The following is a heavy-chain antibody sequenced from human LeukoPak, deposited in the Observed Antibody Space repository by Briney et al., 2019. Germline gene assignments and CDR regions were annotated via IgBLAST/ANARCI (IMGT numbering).Heavy chain of an antibody. J-gene: IGHJ4*02. CDR1: GDSISSYY. CDR3: AREAGTAAGTPFDY. Sequence: SETLSLTCTVSGDSISSYYWSWIRQPPGKRLEWIGYIYYSGSTNYNPSLKSRVTMSVDTSKNQFSLKLSSVTAADTAVYYCAREAGTAAGTPFDYWGQGTLVTVSS. D-gene: IGHD6-13*01. V-gene: IGHV4-59*12. CDR2: IYYSGST.